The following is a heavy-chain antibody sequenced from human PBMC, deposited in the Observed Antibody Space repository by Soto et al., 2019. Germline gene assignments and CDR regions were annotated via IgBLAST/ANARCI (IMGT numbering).Heavy chain of an antibody. D-gene: IGHD5-18*01. CDR3: AKDLFDVDTAMVRVKLPSIGMDV. J-gene: IGHJ6*02. CDR2: ISYDGSNK. Sequence: GGSLRLSCAASGFTFSSYGMHWVRQAPGKGLEWVAVISYDGSNKYYADSVKGRFTISRDNSKNTLYLQMNSLRAEDTAVYYCAKDLFDVDTAMVRVKLPSIGMDVWGQGTTVTVSS. V-gene: IGHV3-30*18. CDR1: GFTFSSYG.